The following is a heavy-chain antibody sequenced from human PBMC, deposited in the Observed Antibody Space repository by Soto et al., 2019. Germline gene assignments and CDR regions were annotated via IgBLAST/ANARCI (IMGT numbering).Heavy chain of an antibody. CDR3: GCGIAAPSSLDV. V-gene: IGHV4-4*02. CDR1: GGSISSSNW. Sequence: SETLSLTCAVSGGSISSSNWWSWVRQPPGKGLEWIGEIHHSGSTNYNPSLKSRVTISVDKSKNQFSLKLSSVTAADTAVYYCGCGIAAPSSLDVWGQGTTVTVSS. D-gene: IGHD6-6*01. J-gene: IGHJ6*02. CDR2: IHHSGST.